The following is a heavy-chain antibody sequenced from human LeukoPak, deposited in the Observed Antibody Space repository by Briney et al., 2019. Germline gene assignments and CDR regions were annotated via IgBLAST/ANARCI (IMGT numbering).Heavy chain of an antibody. Sequence: GASVKVSCKTSGYTFTNYGFSWVRQAPGQGLEWMGWLSAYNGDTNYAQKFQGRVTMTTDTSTRTAYMELRSLRSDDTAVYYSARAGYTLNVVESHWFDPWGQGTLVTVSS. CDR2: LSAYNGDT. V-gene: IGHV1-18*01. J-gene: IGHJ5*02. CDR3: ARAGYTLNVVESHWFDP. D-gene: IGHD6-13*01. CDR1: GYTFTNYG.